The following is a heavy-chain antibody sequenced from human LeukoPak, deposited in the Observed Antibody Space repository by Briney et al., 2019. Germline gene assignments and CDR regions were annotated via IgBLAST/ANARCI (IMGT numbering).Heavy chain of an antibody. CDR3: ARESNYHGSGTGWFDP. Sequence: SETLSLTCTVSGGSINTPNYYWGWIRQTPGKGLEWIGNIFYSGGTYYSPSLTSRVTISLDTSKNQFSLKLSSVTAADTALYYCARESNYHGSGTGWFDPWGQGTLVTVSS. V-gene: IGHV4-39*07. D-gene: IGHD3-10*01. J-gene: IGHJ5*02. CDR2: IFYSGGT. CDR1: GGSINTPNYY.